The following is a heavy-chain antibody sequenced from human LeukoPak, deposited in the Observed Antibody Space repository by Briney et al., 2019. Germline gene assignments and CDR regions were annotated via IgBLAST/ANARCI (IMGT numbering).Heavy chain of an antibody. J-gene: IGHJ4*02. CDR3: AREIGPRQLHLWGSAFDY. CDR2: INPSGGGT. Sequence: GASVKVSCKASGYIFISYYMHWVRQAPGQGLEWMGIINPSGGGTSYAQKFQGRVTMTRDTSTSTVYMELSSLRSEDTAVYYCAREIGPRQLHLWGSAFDYWGQGTLVTVSS. V-gene: IGHV1-46*01. D-gene: IGHD5-18*01. CDR1: GYIFISYY.